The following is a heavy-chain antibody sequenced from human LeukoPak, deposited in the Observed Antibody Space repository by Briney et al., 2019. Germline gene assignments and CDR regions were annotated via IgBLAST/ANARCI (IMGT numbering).Heavy chain of an antibody. V-gene: IGHV3-15*01. D-gene: IGHD1-26*01. CDR1: GFTFSDAW. Sequence: GGSLRLSCAASGFTFSDAWMSWVRQAPGKGLEWVGRIKSITDGGTTDYAAPVKGRFTISRDDSKNTLYLQMNSLKTEDTAVYYCTTDFSGSYYATEYWGQGTLVTVSS. J-gene: IGHJ4*02. CDR2: IKSITDGGTT. CDR3: TTDFSGSYYATEY.